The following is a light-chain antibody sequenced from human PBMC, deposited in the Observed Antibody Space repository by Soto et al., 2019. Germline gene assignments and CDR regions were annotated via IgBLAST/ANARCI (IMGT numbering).Light chain of an antibody. Sequence: QSVLTQPASVSGSPGQSITISFTGTSSDVGRYNYVSWYRQHPGTAPKLIISDVNSRPSGISNRFSGSKSGNTASLTISGLQAEDEAYYYCSSYTSDITQVFGGGTKLTVL. CDR1: SSDVGRYNY. V-gene: IGLV2-14*01. CDR2: DVN. CDR3: SSYTSDITQV. J-gene: IGLJ3*02.